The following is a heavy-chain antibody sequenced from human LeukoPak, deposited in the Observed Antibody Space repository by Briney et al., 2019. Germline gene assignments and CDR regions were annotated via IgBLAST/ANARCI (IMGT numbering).Heavy chain of an antibody. Sequence: EASVTVSCKASGGTFSSYAISWVRQAPGQGLEWMGGIIPTFGTANYAQKFQGRVTITADESTSTAYMELSSLRSEDTAVYYCARAGNYYDSSPFDYWGQGTLVTVSS. J-gene: IGHJ4*02. D-gene: IGHD3-22*01. V-gene: IGHV1-69*13. CDR3: ARAGNYYDSSPFDY. CDR1: GGTFSSYA. CDR2: IIPTFGTA.